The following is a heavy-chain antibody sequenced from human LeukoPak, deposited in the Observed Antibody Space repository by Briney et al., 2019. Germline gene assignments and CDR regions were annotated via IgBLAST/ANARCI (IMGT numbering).Heavy chain of an antibody. V-gene: IGHV4-39*01. CDR1: GGSISSSSYY. J-gene: IGHJ4*02. D-gene: IGHD3-22*01. CDR3: RGYREITMIVVGGYYFDY. CDR2: IYYSGST. Sequence: PSETLSLTCTVSGGSISSSSYYWGWLRQPPGKGLEWIASIYYSGSTYYNPSLKSRVTISVDTSKNQFSLKLSSVTAADTAVYYCRGYREITMIVVGGYYFDYWGQGTLVTVSS.